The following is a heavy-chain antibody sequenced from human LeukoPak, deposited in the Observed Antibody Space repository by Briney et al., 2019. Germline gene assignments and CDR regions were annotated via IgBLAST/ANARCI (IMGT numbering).Heavy chain of an antibody. CDR1: GFTFSSYG. J-gene: IGHJ3*02. D-gene: IGHD3-16*01. CDR3: ARENPYDYVWGSYSDAFDI. V-gene: IGHV3-21*01. Sequence: GGSLRLSCAASGFTFSSYGMNWVRQAPGKGLEWVSSISSSSSYIYYADSVKGRFTISRDNAKNSLYLQMNSLRAEDTAVYYCARENPYDYVWGSYSDAFDIWGQGTMVTVSS. CDR2: ISSSSSYI.